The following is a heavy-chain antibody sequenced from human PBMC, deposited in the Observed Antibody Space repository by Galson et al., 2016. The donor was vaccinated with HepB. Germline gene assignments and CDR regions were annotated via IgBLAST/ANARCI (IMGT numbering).Heavy chain of an antibody. D-gene: IGHD2/OR15-2a*01. V-gene: IGHV3-7*01. CDR3: TSAFWGPQY. Sequence: SLRLSCAASGFTFSTSWMSWVRQAPGKGLEWVGCIKGDGTDKYYVDSVKGRFTISRDNAENSLYLQMNSLRAEDTAVYYCTSAFWGPQYWGQGALVAVSS. J-gene: IGHJ4*02. CDR2: IKGDGTDK. CDR1: GFTFSTSW.